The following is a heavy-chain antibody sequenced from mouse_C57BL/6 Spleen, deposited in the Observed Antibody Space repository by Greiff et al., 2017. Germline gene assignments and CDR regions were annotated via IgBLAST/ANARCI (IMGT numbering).Heavy chain of an antibody. J-gene: IGHJ4*01. V-gene: IGHV1-55*01. CDR3: AVNDGPYAMDY. Sequence: QVQLQQPGAELVKPGASVKMSCKASGYTFTSYWITWVKQRPGQGLEWIGDIYPGSGSTNYTEKFKSKATLTVDTSSSTAYMQLGSLTSEESAVYYCAVNDGPYAMDYWGQGTSVTVSS. CDR2: IYPGSGST. CDR1: GYTFTSYW. D-gene: IGHD1-2*01.